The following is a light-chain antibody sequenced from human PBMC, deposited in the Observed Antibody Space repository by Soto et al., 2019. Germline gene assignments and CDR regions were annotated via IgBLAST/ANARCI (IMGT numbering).Light chain of an antibody. CDR3: QPYNSYWT. Sequence: DIQMTQSPSTLSASVGDRVTITCRASQSISSWLAWYQQKPGKAPKILIYKASSLESGVPSRFSASGSGTELTLTISSLQPDDFATYYCQPYNSYWTFGQGTKVEIK. J-gene: IGKJ1*01. CDR2: KAS. V-gene: IGKV1-5*03. CDR1: QSISSW.